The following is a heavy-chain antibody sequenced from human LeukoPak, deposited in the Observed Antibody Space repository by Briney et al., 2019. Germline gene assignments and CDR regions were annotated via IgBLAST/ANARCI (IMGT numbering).Heavy chain of an antibody. CDR1: GFTFSSYS. J-gene: IGHJ4*02. Sequence: GGSLRLSCAASGFTFSSYSMNWVRQAPGKGLEWVANIGKDGSGKNYVDSVKGRFTISRDNAKNSLYLQMNSLRAEDTAVYYCARDRDYYAIDYWGQGTLVTVSS. CDR2: IGKDGSGK. CDR3: ARDRDYYAIDY. V-gene: IGHV3-7*01. D-gene: IGHD3-22*01.